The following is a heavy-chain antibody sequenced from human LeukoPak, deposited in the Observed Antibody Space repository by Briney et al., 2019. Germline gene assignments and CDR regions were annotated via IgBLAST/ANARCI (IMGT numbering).Heavy chain of an antibody. CDR2: MNPNSGNT. CDR1: GYTFTSYD. Sequence: ASVKVSCKASGYTFTSYDINWVRQATGQGLEWMGWMNPNSGNTGYAQMFQGRVTMTRNTSISTAYMELSSLRSEDTAVYYCARGVVSVVVVAATTRYYYYYYGMDVWGQGTTVTVSS. CDR3: ARGVVSVVVVAATTRYYYYYYGMDV. D-gene: IGHD2-15*01. V-gene: IGHV1-8*01. J-gene: IGHJ6*02.